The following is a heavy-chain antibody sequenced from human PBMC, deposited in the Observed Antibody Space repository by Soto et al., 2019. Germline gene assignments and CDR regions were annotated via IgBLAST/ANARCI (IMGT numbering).Heavy chain of an antibody. Sequence: QVQLQQWGAGPLRPLETLSLTCGVSGGSFSGYYWAWNRQSPGKELEWIGEINDRGSINYNPSLKVRVSISVDTSKNHYSLNLRSVTDADTAVYYCARESHDILTGPPGVWYVDLWGRGTLVTVSS. D-gene: IGHD3-9*01. V-gene: IGHV4-34*01. CDR2: INDRGSI. CDR1: GGSFSGYY. CDR3: ARESHDILTGPPGVWYVDL. J-gene: IGHJ2*01.